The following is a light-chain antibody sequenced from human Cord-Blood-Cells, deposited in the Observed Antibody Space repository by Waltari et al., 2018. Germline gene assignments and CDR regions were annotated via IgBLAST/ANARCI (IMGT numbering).Light chain of an antibody. Sequence: EIVMTQSPATLSVSPGERATVSCRAHQSVSSNLAWYQQQPGQAPRLLIYGASTRAASIPAMFSGSVSGTEFTLTISSLQSEDVTVYYCQQYNNWPPLTFGGGTKVDIK. CDR3: QQYNNWPPLT. CDR2: GAS. CDR1: QSVSSN. J-gene: IGKJ4*01. V-gene: IGKV3-15*01.